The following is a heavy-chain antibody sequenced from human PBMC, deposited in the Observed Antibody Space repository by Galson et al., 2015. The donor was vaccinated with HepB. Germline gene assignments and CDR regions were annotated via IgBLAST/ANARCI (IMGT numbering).Heavy chain of an antibody. CDR2: IDPSDSDT. D-gene: IGHD4-17*01. CDR3: ARLPRTVTRDY. CDR1: GYSFTSYW. Sequence: QSGAEVKKPGESLRISCTGSGYSFTSYWISWVRQMPGKGLEWMGRIDPSDSDTTYSPSFQGHVTTSADKSISTAYLQWSSLQASDTARYYCARLPRTVTRDYWGHGTLVTVSS. V-gene: IGHV5-10-1*01. J-gene: IGHJ4*01.